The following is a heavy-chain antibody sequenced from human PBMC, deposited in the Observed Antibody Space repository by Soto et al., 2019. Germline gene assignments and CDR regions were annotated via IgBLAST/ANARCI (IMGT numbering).Heavy chain of an antibody. V-gene: IGHV1-2*02. CDR3: AIADSFDYSAPNDY. Sequence: ASVKVSCKASGYTFIDYYFHWVRQAPGQGLEWMGWINPYTGDTNYAQDFQGRVSMTRDTSLSTAYMELTRLRFDDTAVYYCAIADSFDYSAPNDYWGQGALVTVSS. D-gene: IGHD1-26*01. CDR2: INPYTGDT. CDR1: GYTFIDYY. J-gene: IGHJ4*02.